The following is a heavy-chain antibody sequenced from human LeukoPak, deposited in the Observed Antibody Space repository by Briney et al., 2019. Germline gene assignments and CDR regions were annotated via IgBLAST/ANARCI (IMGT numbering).Heavy chain of an antibody. J-gene: IGHJ4*02. CDR3: ARGKVLYAAFDY. V-gene: IGHV3-33*01. D-gene: IGHD2-2*02. CDR1: GFTFSSFG. Sequence: GGSLRLSCAASGFTFSSFGMHWVRQAPGKGLEWVAVIWYDGSNKNYADSVKGRFTISRDNSKNTLYLQMNSLRAEDTAVYYCARGKVLYAAFDYWGQGTLVTVSS. CDR2: IWYDGSNK.